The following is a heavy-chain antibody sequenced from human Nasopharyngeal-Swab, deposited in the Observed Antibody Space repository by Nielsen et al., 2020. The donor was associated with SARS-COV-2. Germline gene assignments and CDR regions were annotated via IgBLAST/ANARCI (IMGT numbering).Heavy chain of an antibody. D-gene: IGHD3-3*01. J-gene: IGHJ6*02. Sequence: ESLKISCAAPGVTFNNYNFHWVPQAPGKGLEWVSPIISSSSYIYYADSVKGRFTISRDNAKNSLYLQMNSLRAEDTAVYYCARDGLDYDFWSAYFMDVWGQGTTVTVSS. CDR1: GVTFNNYN. CDR3: ARDGLDYDFWSAYFMDV. V-gene: IGHV3-21*01. CDR2: IISSSSYI.